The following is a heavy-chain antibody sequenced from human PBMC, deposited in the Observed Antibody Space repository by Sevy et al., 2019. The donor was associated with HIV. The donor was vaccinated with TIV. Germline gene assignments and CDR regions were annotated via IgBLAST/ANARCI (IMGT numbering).Heavy chain of an antibody. D-gene: IGHD5-12*01. J-gene: IGHJ5*02. Sequence: SETLSLTCTVSSGSISSYYWSWIRQPPGKGLEYIGYIHSSGTTNYNPPLKSRVTISVDTSKNQFSLNLSSVTAADTAVYYCTGAPPVRSGDDSLNWFDPWGQGTLVTVSS. CDR3: TGAPPVRSGDDSLNWFDP. CDR2: IHSSGTT. V-gene: IGHV4-59*01. CDR1: SGSISSYY.